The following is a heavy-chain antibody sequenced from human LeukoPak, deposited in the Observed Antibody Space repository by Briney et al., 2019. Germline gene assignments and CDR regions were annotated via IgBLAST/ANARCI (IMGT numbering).Heavy chain of an antibody. Sequence: ASVKVSCKASGGTFSSYAISWVRQAPGQGLESRGRIIPIFGTANYAQKFQGRVTITTDESTSTAYMELSSLRSEDTAVYYCAVLWTQNGVVDYWGQGTLVTVSS. J-gene: IGHJ4*02. CDR1: GGTFSSYA. D-gene: IGHD2/OR15-2a*01. CDR3: AVLWTQNGVVDY. CDR2: IIPIFGTA. V-gene: IGHV1-69*05.